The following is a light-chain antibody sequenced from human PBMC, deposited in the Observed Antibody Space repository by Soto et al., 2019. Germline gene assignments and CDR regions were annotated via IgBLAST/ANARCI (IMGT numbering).Light chain of an antibody. J-gene: IGKJ4*01. V-gene: IGKV3-15*01. CDR2: GAS. Sequence: EIVMTQSPATLSVSPGERATLSCRASQSVSSNLDWYQQKPGQAPRLLIYGASTRATGIPARFSGSGSVTEFTLTISSLQSEDFAISYCQQYNNWPALTFGGGTKVEIK. CDR1: QSVSSN. CDR3: QQYNNWPALT.